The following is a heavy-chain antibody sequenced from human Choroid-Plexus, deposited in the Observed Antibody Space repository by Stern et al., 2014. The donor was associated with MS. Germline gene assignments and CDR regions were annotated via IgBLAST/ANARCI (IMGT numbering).Heavy chain of an antibody. Sequence: QLVQSGAEVKKPGASVKVSCKTSGYIFTGYYIHWVRQAPGQGLEWMAWINPNTGGTKYAQKFQGRVTMSRDNSISTAYVELGSLTSDDTAVYYCARDQRGITIFGVVTDYYYLGMDVWGQGTTVTVSS. V-gene: IGHV1-2*02. CDR1: GYIFTGYY. CDR2: INPNTGGT. CDR3: ARDQRGITIFGVVTDYYYLGMDV. D-gene: IGHD3-3*01. J-gene: IGHJ6*02.